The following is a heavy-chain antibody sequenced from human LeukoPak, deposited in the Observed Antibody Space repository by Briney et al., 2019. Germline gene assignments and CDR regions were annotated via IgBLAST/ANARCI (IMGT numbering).Heavy chain of an antibody. Sequence: GESLKISCKGSGYSFTSYWIGWVRQMPGKGLEWMGIIYPGDSDTRYSPSFQGQVTISADKSISTAYLQWSSLKASDTAMYYCARLEVGYCSGGSCYGWFDPWGQGTLVTVSS. D-gene: IGHD2-15*01. CDR1: GYSFTSYW. J-gene: IGHJ5*02. CDR3: ARLEVGYCSGGSCYGWFDP. V-gene: IGHV5-51*01. CDR2: IYPGDSDT.